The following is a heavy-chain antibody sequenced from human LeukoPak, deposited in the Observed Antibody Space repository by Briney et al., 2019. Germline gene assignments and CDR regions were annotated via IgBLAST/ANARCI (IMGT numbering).Heavy chain of an antibody. CDR1: GYTFTSYG. CDR3: ARNDFWSGYSGDYYYYYGMDV. V-gene: IGHV1-18*01. D-gene: IGHD3-3*01. J-gene: IGHJ6*02. Sequence: ASVKVSCKASGYTFTSYGISWVRQAPGQGLEWMGWISAYNGNTNYAQKLQGRVTMTTDTSTSTAYMELRSLRSDDTAVYYCARNDFWSGYSGDYYYYYGMDVWGQGTTVTVSS. CDR2: ISAYNGNT.